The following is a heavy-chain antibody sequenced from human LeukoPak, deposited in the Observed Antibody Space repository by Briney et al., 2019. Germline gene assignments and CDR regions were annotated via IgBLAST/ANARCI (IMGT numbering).Heavy chain of an antibody. D-gene: IGHD2-2*02. J-gene: IGHJ4*02. CDR2: INPNSGGT. CDR1: GYTFTGYY. V-gene: IGHV1-2*02. Sequence: ASVKVSCKASGYTFTGYYMHWVRQAPGQGLEWMGWINPNSGGTNYAQKFQGRVTMTRDTSISTAYMELSRLRSDDTAVYYCARAYCSSTSCYRTDYWGQGTLVTVSS. CDR3: ARAYCSSTSCYRTDY.